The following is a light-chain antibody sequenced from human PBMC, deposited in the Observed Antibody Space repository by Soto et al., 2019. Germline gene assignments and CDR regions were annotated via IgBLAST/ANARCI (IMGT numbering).Light chain of an antibody. V-gene: IGKV3-20*01. Sequence: EIVLTQSPGTLSLSPGERATLSCRASQSISSTYLAWYRQKPGQAPRLLIYAASSKATGIPDRFSGSGSGTNLTLTIRRQEPEDFAVYYCQQYNASPLTLGQGTRVEIK. CDR3: QQYNASPLT. J-gene: IGKJ1*01. CDR1: QSISSTY. CDR2: AAS.